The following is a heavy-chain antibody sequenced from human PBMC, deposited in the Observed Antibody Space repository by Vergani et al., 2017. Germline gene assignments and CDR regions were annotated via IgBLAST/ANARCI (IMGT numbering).Heavy chain of an antibody. J-gene: IGHJ3*02. CDR1: GFTFSSYS. D-gene: IGHD3-10*01. CDR3: ARGDYYGSVVGGAFDI. Sequence: EVPLVESGGGLVKPGGSLRLFCAASGFTFSSYSMNWVRQAPGKGLEWVSSISSSSSYIYYADSVKGRFTISRDNAKNSLYLQRNSLRAEDTAVYYCARGDYYGSVVGGAFDIWGQGTMVTVSS. CDR2: ISSSSSYI. V-gene: IGHV3-21*01.